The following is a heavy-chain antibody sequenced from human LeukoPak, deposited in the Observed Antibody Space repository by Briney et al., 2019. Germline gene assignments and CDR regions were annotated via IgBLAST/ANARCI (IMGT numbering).Heavy chain of an antibody. CDR1: GYTFTSYY. D-gene: IGHD3-10*01. V-gene: IGHV1-46*01. CDR3: ARDSGITMVRGVLYYMDV. CDR2: INPSGGST. J-gene: IGHJ6*03. Sequence: ASVKVSCKASGYTFTSYYMHWVRQAPGQGLEWMGIINPSGGSTSYAQKFQGRVTMTRDMSTSTVYMELSSLRSEDTAVYYCARDSGITMVRGVLYYMDVWGKGTTVTVSS.